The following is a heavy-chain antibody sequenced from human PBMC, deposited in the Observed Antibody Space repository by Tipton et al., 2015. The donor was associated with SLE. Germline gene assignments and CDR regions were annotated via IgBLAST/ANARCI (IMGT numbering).Heavy chain of an antibody. V-gene: IGHV4-34*01. CDR3: ARHEADLIVGATDY. D-gene: IGHD1-26*01. CDR2: INHSGST. J-gene: IGHJ4*02. Sequence: TLSLTCAVYDGSFSGYYWSWIRQPPGKGLEWIGEINHSGSTNYNPSLKSRVTISVDMSKNQFSLKLSSVTAADTAVYYCARHEADLIVGATDYWGQGTLVTVSS. CDR1: DGSFSGYY.